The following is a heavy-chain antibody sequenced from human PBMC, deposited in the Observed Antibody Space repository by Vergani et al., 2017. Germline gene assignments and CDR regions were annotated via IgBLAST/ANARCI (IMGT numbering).Heavy chain of an antibody. D-gene: IGHD5-24*01. CDR2: IKNTGGST. CDR3: GGGSDNYN. J-gene: IGHJ4*02. V-gene: IGHV3-23*01. Sequence: EVQLLQSEGAVVQPGGSLRLSCVASGFTFSSHAMSWVRQGHGQGLEWVSSIKNTGGSTNYADSVKGRFTISRDNSKNTLYLQMNSLRVEDTAVYYCGGGSDNYNWGQGTLVTVSS. CDR1: GFTFSSHA.